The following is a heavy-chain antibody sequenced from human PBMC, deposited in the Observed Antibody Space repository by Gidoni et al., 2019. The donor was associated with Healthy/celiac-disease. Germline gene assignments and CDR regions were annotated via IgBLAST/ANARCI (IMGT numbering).Heavy chain of an antibody. CDR3: AKDIGSPDGSSSWD. J-gene: IGHJ4*02. CDR2: ISWNSGSI. Sequence: EVQLVESGGGLVQPGRSLRLSCAASGCTFDDYAMHWVRQAPGKGLEWVSGISWNSGSIGYADSVKGRFTISRDNAKNSLYLQMNSLRAEDTALYYCAKDIGSPDGSSSWDWGQGTLVTVSS. D-gene: IGHD6-6*01. V-gene: IGHV3-9*01. CDR1: GCTFDDYA.